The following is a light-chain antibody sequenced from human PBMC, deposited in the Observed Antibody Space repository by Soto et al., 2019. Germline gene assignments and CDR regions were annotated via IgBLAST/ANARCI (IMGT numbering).Light chain of an antibody. CDR3: SAFTGTTYV. V-gene: IGLV2-14*03. Sequence: VLTQPASVSGSPGQSITISCTGASSDMWGNNYVSWYQHYPGKAPKLMICDVSNRPSGVSDRFSGSKSGNTASLTISGLLAEDEADYYCSAFTGTTYVFGTGTKVTVL. CDR1: SSDMWGNNY. CDR2: DVS. J-gene: IGLJ1*01.